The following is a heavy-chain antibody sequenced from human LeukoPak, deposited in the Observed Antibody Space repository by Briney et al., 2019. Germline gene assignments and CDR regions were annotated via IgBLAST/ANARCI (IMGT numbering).Heavy chain of an antibody. CDR2: INAGNGNT. V-gene: IGHV1-3*01. CDR1: GYTFTSYA. CDR3: ARVFEQQLGTTFDY. D-gene: IGHD6-13*01. Sequence: GASVMVSCKASGYTFTSYAMHWVRQAPGQRLEWMGWINAGNGNTKYSQKFQGRVTITRDTSASTAYMELSSLRSEDTAVYYCARVFEQQLGTTFDYWGQGTLVTVSS. J-gene: IGHJ4*02.